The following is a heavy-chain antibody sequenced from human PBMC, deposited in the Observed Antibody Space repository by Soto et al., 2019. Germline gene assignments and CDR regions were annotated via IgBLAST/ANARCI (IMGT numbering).Heavy chain of an antibody. Sequence: SETLSLTCAVYGGSFSGYYWSWIRQPPGKGLEWIGEINHSGSTNYNPSLKSRVTISVDTSKNQFSLKLSSVTAADTAVYYCARGLVVVPAAPSYYYYGMDVWGQGTTVTVSS. D-gene: IGHD2-2*01. J-gene: IGHJ6*02. CDR2: INHSGST. V-gene: IGHV4-34*01. CDR1: GGSFSGYY. CDR3: ARGLVVVPAAPSYYYYGMDV.